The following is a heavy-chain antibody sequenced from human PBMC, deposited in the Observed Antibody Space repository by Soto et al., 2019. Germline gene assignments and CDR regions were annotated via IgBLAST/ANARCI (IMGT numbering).Heavy chain of an antibody. CDR3: ARGGSNDWQVALDI. CDR1: GGSFSTYY. D-gene: IGHD3-9*01. V-gene: IGHV4-34*01. CDR2: INHSGNN. J-gene: IGHJ3*02. Sequence: SETLSLTCVVSGGSFSTYYYNWIRQSPGKGLEWIGVINHSGNNNYSPSLKSRVTMSLDTSKNQFSLKLTSVTAADTAVYYCARGGSNDWQVALDIWGQGTMVTVSS.